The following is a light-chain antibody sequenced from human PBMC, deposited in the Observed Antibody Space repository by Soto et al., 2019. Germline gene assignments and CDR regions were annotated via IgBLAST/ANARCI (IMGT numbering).Light chain of an antibody. Sequence: EIVLTQSPGTLPLSPGERATLSCRASQSVSSKYLVWYQQKPGQAPRPLIYGASSRATGIPDRFSGSGSGTDFTLTISRLEPEEFAVYYWQQYANSPFTFGQGTKLEIK. V-gene: IGKV3-20*01. J-gene: IGKJ2*01. CDR2: GAS. CDR1: QSVSSKY. CDR3: QQYANSPFT.